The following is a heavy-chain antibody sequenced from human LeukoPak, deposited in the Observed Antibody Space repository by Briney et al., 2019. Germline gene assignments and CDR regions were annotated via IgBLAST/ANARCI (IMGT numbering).Heavy chain of an antibody. V-gene: IGHV4-4*07. D-gene: IGHD3-10*02. CDR3: AKGGTLFTYFDS. Sequence: SETLSFTCSVSGGSTSDYSWNWIRQPPGQGLEWLGRIYYTGNTAYNPSLESRLTMSLDTAKNQFSLKVTSVTAADTAVYYCAKGGTLFTYFDSWGQGTLVAVSS. CDR2: IYYTGNT. J-gene: IGHJ4*02. CDR1: GGSTSDYS.